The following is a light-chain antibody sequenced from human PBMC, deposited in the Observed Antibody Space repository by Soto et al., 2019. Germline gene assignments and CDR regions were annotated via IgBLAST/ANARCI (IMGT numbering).Light chain of an antibody. Sequence: QSVLTQPPSASGSPGQSVTISCTGTSSDVGGYNYVSWYQQHPVKAPKLMIYEVSKRPSGVPDRFSGSKSGNTASLTVSGLQAEDEADYYCSSYAGSNNVVFGGGTKVTVL. CDR2: EVS. V-gene: IGLV2-8*01. CDR3: SSYAGSNNVV. J-gene: IGLJ2*01. CDR1: SSDVGGYNY.